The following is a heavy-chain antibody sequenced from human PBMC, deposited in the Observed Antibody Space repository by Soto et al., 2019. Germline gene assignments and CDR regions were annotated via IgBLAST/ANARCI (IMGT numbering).Heavy chain of an antibody. CDR1: GGSISSSTW. J-gene: IGHJ5*02. CDR2: MYHSGST. D-gene: IGHD2-15*01. V-gene: IGHV4-4*02. Sequence: QVQLQESGPGLVKPSGTLSLTCAVSGGSISSSTWWSWVRQPPGKGLEWIGEMYHSGSTNNNPSLKRRVTISVDKSKNQFSLKLSSVTAADTAVYYGARAHCSGGSCSSVQHSFDPWCQGTLGTVSS. CDR3: ARAHCSGGSCSSVQHSFDP.